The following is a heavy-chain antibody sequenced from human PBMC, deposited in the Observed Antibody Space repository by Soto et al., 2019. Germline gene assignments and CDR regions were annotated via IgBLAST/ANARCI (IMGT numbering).Heavy chain of an antibody. CDR3: ARGQAPRITHGGVDV. CDR1: GGSFSGYY. CDR2: INHSGST. J-gene: IGHJ6*02. Sequence: SETLSLTCAVYGGSFSGYYWSWIRQPPGKGLEWIGEINHSGSTNYNPSLKSRVTISVDTSKNQFSLKLSSVTAADTAVYYCARGQAPRITHGGVDVWGQGTTVTVSS. V-gene: IGHV4-34*01. D-gene: IGHD1-20*01.